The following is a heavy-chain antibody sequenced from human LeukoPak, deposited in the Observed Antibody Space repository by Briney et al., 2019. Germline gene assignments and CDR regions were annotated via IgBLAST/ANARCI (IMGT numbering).Heavy chain of an antibody. Sequence: SETLSLTCTVSGYSISGGYYRGWIRQPPGKGLEWIGTIFQSVSTYYNPSLKRRVTTSVDTSKNQFSLKLSSVTAEDTAVYYCARNNSNGFDFWSQGTLVTVSS. CDR1: GYSISGGYY. V-gene: IGHV4-38-2*02. CDR2: IFQSVST. J-gene: IGHJ4*02. D-gene: IGHD6-19*01. CDR3: ARNNSNGFDF.